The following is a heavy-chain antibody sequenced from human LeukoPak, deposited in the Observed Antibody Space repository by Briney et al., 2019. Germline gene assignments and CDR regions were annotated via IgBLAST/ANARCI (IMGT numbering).Heavy chain of an antibody. D-gene: IGHD4-17*01. CDR2: INTNTGNP. CDR1: GYTFTGYY. J-gene: IGHJ4*02. Sequence: ASVKVSCKASGYTFTGYYMHWVRQAPGQGLEWMGWINTNTGNPTYAQGFTGRFVFSLDTSVSTAYLQISSLKAEDTAVYYCAREYGGLYGDTGFDYWGQGTLVTVSS. CDR3: AREYGGLYGDTGFDY. V-gene: IGHV7-4-1*02.